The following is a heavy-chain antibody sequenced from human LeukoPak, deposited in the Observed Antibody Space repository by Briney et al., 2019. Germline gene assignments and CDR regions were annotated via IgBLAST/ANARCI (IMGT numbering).Heavy chain of an antibody. V-gene: IGHV4-39*01. D-gene: IGHD3-16*01. CDR2: IYYGGTT. Sequence: PSETLSLTCTVSGGSISRSSFYWGWIRQPPGKGLEWIGSIYYGGTTYYNPSLKSRITMSLDTSKNQFSLNLSSVTAADTALYYCARQGPGSTTDDYFYAMGVWGQGTTVTVSS. J-gene: IGHJ6*02. CDR3: ARQGPGSTTDDYFYAMGV. CDR1: GGSISRSSFY.